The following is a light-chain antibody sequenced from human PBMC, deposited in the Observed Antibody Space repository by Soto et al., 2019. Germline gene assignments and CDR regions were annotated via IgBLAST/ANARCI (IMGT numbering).Light chain of an antibody. J-gene: IGKJ4*01. CDR3: QQYNSYPLT. CDR2: KAS. CDR1: ESISNW. Sequence: DIQMTQSPSTLSASMGDRVTITCRASESISNWLAWYQQKPGKAPKLLMYKASISQSGVPSRFSGSGSGTEFTLTISGLQPDDFATYHCQQYNSYPLTFGGGTKVEIK. V-gene: IGKV1-5*03.